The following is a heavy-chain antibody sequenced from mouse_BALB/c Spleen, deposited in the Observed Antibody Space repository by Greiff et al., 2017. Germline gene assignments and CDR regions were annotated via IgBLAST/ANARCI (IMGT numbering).Heavy chain of an antibody. CDR3: AKNYYAWFAD. V-gene: IGHV14-3*02. Sequence: VQLQQSGAELVKPGASVKLSCTASGFNIKDTYMHWVKQRPEQGLEWIGRIDPANGNTKYDPKFQGKATITADTSSNTAYLQLSSLTSEDTAVYYCAKNYYAWFADWGQGTLVTVSA. CDR1: GFNIKDTY. D-gene: IGHD1-1*01. CDR2: IDPANGNT. J-gene: IGHJ3*01.